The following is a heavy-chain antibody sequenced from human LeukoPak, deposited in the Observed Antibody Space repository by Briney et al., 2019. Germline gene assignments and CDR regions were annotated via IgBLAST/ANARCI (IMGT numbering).Heavy chain of an antibody. V-gene: IGHV3-7*04. CDR3: AGSSLAAFDI. CDR2: IKQDGSEK. D-gene: IGHD6-13*01. Sequence: GGSLRLSCAASAFAFSTYWLNWVGQAPGKGLEWVANIKQDGSEKYYVDSVKGRFTISRDNAKNSLYLQMNSLRAEDTAVYYCAGSSLAAFDIWGEGRIVSVSS. CDR1: AFAFSTYW. J-gene: IGHJ3*02.